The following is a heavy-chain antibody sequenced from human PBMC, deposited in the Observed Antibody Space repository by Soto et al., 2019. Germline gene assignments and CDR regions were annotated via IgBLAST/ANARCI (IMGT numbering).Heavy chain of an antibody. CDR3: TTVEGYGLPYY. J-gene: IGHJ4*02. CDR1: GFIFSSYD. V-gene: IGHV3-48*04. Sequence: GGSLRLSCAASGFIFSSYDMNWVRQAPGKGLEWVSYISSGSGNILYADSVRGRFTISRDNAKNSLYLQMNSLRAEDTAVYYCTTVEGYGLPYYWGQGTLVTVSS. CDR2: ISSGSGNI. D-gene: IGHD5-18*01.